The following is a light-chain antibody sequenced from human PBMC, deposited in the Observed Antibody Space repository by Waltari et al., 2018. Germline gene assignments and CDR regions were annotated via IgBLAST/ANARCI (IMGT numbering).Light chain of an antibody. J-gene: IGLJ3*02. CDR3: QTGGHGTWV. CDR1: SGHSSNI. V-gene: IGLV4-69*01. Sequence: QLVLTQSPSASASLGASVRLTCTLDSGHSSNIIAWHQQQPEKGPRYLMKVKSDGSHSKGDGIPDRFSGSGSGAERYPTISSVQSEDEADYYCQTGGHGTWVFGGGTKLTVL. CDR2: VKSDGSH.